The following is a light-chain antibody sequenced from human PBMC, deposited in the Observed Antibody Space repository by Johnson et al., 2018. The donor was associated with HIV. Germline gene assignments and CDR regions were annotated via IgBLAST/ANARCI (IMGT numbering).Light chain of an antibody. CDR3: GTWDTSLSAGGV. CDR2: ENT. Sequence: QSVLTQPPSVSAAPGQTVTISCSGSSSNIGNNYVSWYQQLPGTAPKLLIYENTKRPSGIPDRFSGSKSGTSATLGITGLPTGDEADYYCGTWDTSLSAGGVFGSGTKVTVL. V-gene: IGLV1-51*02. CDR1: SSNIGNNY. J-gene: IGLJ1*01.